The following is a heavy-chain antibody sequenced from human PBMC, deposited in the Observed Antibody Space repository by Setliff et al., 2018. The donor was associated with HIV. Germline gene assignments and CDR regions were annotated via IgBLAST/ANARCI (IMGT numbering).Heavy chain of an antibody. D-gene: IGHD1-26*01. Sequence: SVKVSCKASGGTFSSFAINWVRQAPGQGLEWVGGIIPVFGTTSYGHHFQGRVAITADASTSTAHLDLYSLRSEDTAVYYCARDHHSGSDWSRLGAFDIWGQGTVVTVSS. CDR1: GGTFSSFA. CDR2: IIPVFGTT. J-gene: IGHJ3*02. V-gene: IGHV1-69*13. CDR3: ARDHHSGSDWSRLGAFDI.